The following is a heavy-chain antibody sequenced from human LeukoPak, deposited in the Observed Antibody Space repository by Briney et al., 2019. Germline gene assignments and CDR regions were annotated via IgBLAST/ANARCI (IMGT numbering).Heavy chain of an antibody. CDR1: GDSISRDY. CDR2: FYTSGST. CDR3: AHGGNSGSYSEH. V-gene: IGHV4-4*07. Sequence: SETLSLTCTVSGDSISRDYWAWIRQPAGKGLEWIGRFYTSGSTDYNPSLESRVSISVDTSKNQFSLKLSSVTAADTAMYYCAHGGNSGSYSEHWGQGILVTVSS. D-gene: IGHD1-26*01. J-gene: IGHJ4*02.